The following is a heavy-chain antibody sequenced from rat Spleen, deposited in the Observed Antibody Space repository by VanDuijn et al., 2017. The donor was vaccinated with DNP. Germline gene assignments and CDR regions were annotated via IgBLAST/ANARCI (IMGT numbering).Heavy chain of an antibody. CDR2: ITNSGSDT. CDR3: KLGGAY. D-gene: IGHD5-1*01. J-gene: IGHJ2*01. V-gene: IGHV5S23*01. CDR1: GFTFSSYW. Sequence: EVRLVESGGGLVQPGNSLRLSCAASGFTFSSYWMYWIRQAPTKGLEWVASITNSGSDTKYRDSVQGRFTISRDNAKNTLYLQMDSLRSEDTATYYCKLGGAYWGQGVMVTVSS.